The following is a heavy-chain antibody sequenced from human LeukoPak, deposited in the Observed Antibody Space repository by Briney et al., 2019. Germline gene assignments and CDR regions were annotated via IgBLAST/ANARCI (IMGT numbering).Heavy chain of an antibody. CDR3: ARHPHGDHSVDY. D-gene: IGHD4-17*01. J-gene: IGHJ4*02. Sequence: GGSLRLSCAASGFTVSSNSMSWVRQAPGKGLEWVANIKEDGTEKNYVDFVKGRFTIYRDNGKNSLYLQMNSLRAEDTAVYYCARHPHGDHSVDYWGQGTVVTVSS. V-gene: IGHV3-7*01. CDR2: IKEDGTEK. CDR1: GFTVSSNS.